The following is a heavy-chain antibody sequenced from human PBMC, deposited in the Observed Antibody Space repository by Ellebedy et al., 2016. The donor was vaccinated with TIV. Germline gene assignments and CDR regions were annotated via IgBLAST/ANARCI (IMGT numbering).Heavy chain of an antibody. CDR2: TYYRSKWYY. V-gene: IGHV6-1*01. D-gene: IGHD6-19*01. Sequence: SQTLSLTCAISEDSVSSNSPTWNWIRQSPSRGLEWLGRTYYRSKWYYEYAVSVYSRITINPDTSKNQFSLQLNSVTPEDTAVYYCARYNSGWKIFDYWGQGTLVTVSS. J-gene: IGHJ4*02. CDR1: EDSVSSNSPT. CDR3: ARYNSGWKIFDY.